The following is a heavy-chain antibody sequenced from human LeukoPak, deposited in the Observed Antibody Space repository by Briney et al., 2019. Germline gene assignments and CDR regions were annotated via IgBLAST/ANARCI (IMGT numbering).Heavy chain of an antibody. V-gene: IGHV3-74*01. CDR1: GFTFSSYW. CDR3: ARASASGFDP. J-gene: IGHJ5*02. Sequence: GGSLRLSCAASGFTFSSYWVHWVRHAPGKGLVWVSRINRDGSSTSYADSVKGRFTISRDNAKNTLYLQMNSLRAEDTAVYYCARASASGFDPWGQGTLVTVSS. D-gene: IGHD3-10*01. CDR2: INRDGSST.